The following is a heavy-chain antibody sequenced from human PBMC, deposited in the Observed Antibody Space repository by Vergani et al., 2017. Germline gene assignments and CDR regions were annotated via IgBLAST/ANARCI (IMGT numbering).Heavy chain of an antibody. CDR2: VYRDGSA. V-gene: IGHV4-38-2*01. CDR1: GYSIDIGYY. J-gene: IGHJ4*02. Sequence: QVQLQESGPRQVRPSETLSLSCAVSGYSIDIGYYCAWIRQSPEKGLELIATVYRDGSAYYNPSLQNRVTISVDKAQNHFSLELHSATASDTAVYYCARLSGSGFSAGPEYWGPGTLVTVSS. CDR3: ARLSGSGFSAGPEY. D-gene: IGHD5-12*01.